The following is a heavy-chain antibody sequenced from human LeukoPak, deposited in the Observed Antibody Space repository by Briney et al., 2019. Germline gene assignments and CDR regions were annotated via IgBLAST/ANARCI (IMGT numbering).Heavy chain of an antibody. D-gene: IGHD6-13*01. CDR3: ARRRGWKQQLVYFDY. Sequence: PSETLSLTCTVSGGSISSYYWSWIRQPPGKGLEWIGYLFHSGTPRYNPSLKSRVTISADTSKNQFFLTLNSTTAADTAVYFCARRRGWKQQLVYFDYWGQGTLAPSPQ. V-gene: IGHV4-59*08. J-gene: IGHJ4*02. CDR2: LFHSGTP. CDR1: GGSISSYY.